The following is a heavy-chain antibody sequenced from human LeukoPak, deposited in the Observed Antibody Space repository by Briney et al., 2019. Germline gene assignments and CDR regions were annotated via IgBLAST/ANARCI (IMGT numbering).Heavy chain of an antibody. V-gene: IGHV4-61*02. J-gene: IGHJ4*02. CDR1: GGSISSGSYY. D-gene: IGHD4-17*01. CDR2: IYNSGSA. CDR3: ARAIDYGDSYFDY. Sequence: SQTLSLTCTVSGGSISSGSYYWSWIRQPAGKGLEWIGRIYNSGSANYNPSLKSRVTISVDTSKNQFSLRLSSVTAADTAVYYCARAIDYGDSYFDYWGQGTLVTVSS.